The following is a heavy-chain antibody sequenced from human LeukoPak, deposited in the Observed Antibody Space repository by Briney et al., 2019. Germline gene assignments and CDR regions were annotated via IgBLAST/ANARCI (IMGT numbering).Heavy chain of an antibody. V-gene: IGHV3-74*01. CDR2: INIDGSNT. D-gene: IGHD3-10*01. J-gene: IGHJ4*02. CDR3: ARSFAGAHYY. Sequence: GGSLRLSCAASGYPFSSHWNHWVRQAPGKGLVWVSRINIDGSNTNYADSVKGRFTISRDNAKNTLYLQMDSLRAEDTAVYYCARSFAGAHYYRGQGALGTVSS. CDR1: GYPFSSHW.